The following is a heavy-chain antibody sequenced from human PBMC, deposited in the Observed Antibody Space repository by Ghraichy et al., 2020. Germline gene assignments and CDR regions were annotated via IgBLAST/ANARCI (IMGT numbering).Heavy chain of an antibody. V-gene: IGHV4-34*01. CDR3: ARGAYCSSTNCDTRTIDY. J-gene: IGHJ4*02. CDR2: INHSGRT. D-gene: IGHD2-2*01. CDR1: GGPFNDYY. Sequence: SETLSLTCTVYGGPFNDYYWTWIRQPPGKGLEWIGEINHSGRTNYNPSLKSRVIISVDTSKSQFSLKLSSVTAADTAVYYCARGAYCSSTNCDTRTIDYWGQGTLVTVSS.